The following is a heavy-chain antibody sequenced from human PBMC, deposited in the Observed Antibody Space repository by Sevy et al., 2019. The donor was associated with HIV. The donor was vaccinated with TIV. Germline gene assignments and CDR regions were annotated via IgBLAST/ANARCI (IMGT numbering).Heavy chain of an antibody. CDR1: GVSISSYY. D-gene: IGHD2-2*01. V-gene: IGHV4-59*01. CDR2: IYYSGST. J-gene: IGHJ4*02. CDR3: ARDMLGYCSSTSCYAEGYFDY. Sequence: SETLSLTCTVSGVSISSYYWSWIRQPPGKGLEWIGYIYYSGSTNYNPSLKRRVTISVDTSKNQFCLKLRSVTAADTAVYYCARDMLGYCSSTSCYAEGYFDYWGQGTLVTVSS.